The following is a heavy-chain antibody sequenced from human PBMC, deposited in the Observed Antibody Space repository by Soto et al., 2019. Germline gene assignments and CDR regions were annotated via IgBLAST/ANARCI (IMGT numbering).Heavy chain of an antibody. J-gene: IGHJ2*01. D-gene: IGHD2-15*01. CDR2: ISGSGGST. V-gene: IGHV3-23*01. CDR1: GFTFSSYA. CDR3: AKGSKTGYCSGGSCYSGWYFDL. Sequence: EVQLLESGGGLVQPGGSLRLSCAASGFTFSSYAMSWVRQAPGKGLEWVSAISGSGGSTYYADSGKGRFTISRDNSKNTLYLQMNSLRAEDTAVYYCAKGSKTGYCSGGSCYSGWYFDLWGRGTLVTVSS.